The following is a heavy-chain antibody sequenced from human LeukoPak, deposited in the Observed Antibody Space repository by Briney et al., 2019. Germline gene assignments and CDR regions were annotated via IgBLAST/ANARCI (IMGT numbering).Heavy chain of an antibody. V-gene: IGHV3-21*01. Sequence: PGGSLRLSCAASGFTFSSYSMNWVRQAPGKGLEWVSSISSSSSYIYYADSVKGRFTISRDNAKNSLYLQVNSLRAEDTAVYYCARVLDSSSWYRRPDARYYFDYWGQGTLVTVSS. D-gene: IGHD6-13*01. CDR2: ISSSSSYI. CDR3: ARVLDSSSWYRRPDARYYFDY. CDR1: GFTFSSYS. J-gene: IGHJ4*02.